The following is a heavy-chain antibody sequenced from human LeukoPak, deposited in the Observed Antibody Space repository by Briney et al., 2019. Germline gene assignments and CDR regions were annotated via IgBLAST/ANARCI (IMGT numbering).Heavy chain of an antibody. CDR2: IYTSGST. Sequence: SETLSLTCTVSGRSISSYYGSWLRQPAGEGREWIGRIYTSGSTNYNPSLKSRVTMSVDTSKNQFSLKLSSVTAADTAVYYCARVFRVVRGVLTDAFDIWGQGTMVTVSS. CDR1: GRSISSYY. J-gene: IGHJ3*02. D-gene: IGHD3-10*01. V-gene: IGHV4-4*07. CDR3: ARVFRVVRGVLTDAFDI.